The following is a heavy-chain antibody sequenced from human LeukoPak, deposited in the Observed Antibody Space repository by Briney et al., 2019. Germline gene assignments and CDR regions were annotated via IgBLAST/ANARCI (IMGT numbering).Heavy chain of an antibody. D-gene: IGHD3/OR15-3a*01. J-gene: IGHJ4*02. CDR1: GFTFSSYG. V-gene: IGHV3-30*02. Sequence: GGSLRLSCAASGFTFSSYGMHWVRQAPGKGLEWVAFIRYDGSNKYYADSVKGRFTTSRDNSKNTLYLQMNSLRAEDTAVYYCAREGPSGLDYWGQGTLVTVSS. CDR2: IRYDGSNK. CDR3: AREGPSGLDY.